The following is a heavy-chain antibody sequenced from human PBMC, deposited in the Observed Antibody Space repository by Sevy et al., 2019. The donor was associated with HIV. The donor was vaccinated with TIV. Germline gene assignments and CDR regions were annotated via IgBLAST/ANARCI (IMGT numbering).Heavy chain of an antibody. CDR3: ARDFVDTAMVTTFAFDY. V-gene: IGHV3-30-3*01. CDR2: ISYDGSNK. Sequence: GGSLRLSCAASRFTFSTYAMHWVRQAPGKGLEWVAVISYDGSNKYYADSVKGRFTISGDNSKNTMYLQMNSLRAEDTAVYYCARDFVDTAMVTTFAFDYWGQGTLVTVSS. D-gene: IGHD5-18*01. J-gene: IGHJ4*02. CDR1: RFTFSTYA.